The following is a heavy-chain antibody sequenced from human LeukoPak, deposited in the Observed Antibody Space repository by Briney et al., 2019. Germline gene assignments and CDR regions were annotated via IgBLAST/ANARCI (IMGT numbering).Heavy chain of an antibody. Sequence: GGSLRLSCAASGFTFSSYWIHWVRQAPGKGLVWVSRISSDGSSTSYADSVKGRFTISRDNAKNTLHLQMNSLRAEDTAVYYCARGGPYSASDYWGQRTLVTVSS. CDR3: ARGGPYSASDY. CDR1: GFTFSSYW. D-gene: IGHD1-26*01. J-gene: IGHJ4*02. CDR2: ISSDGSST. V-gene: IGHV3-74*01.